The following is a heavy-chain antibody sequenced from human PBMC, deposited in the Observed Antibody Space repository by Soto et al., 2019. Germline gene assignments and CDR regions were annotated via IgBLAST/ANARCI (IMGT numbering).Heavy chain of an antibody. D-gene: IGHD4-17*01. V-gene: IGHV3-33*01. Sequence: QVQLVESGGGVVQPGRSLRLSCAASGISFRTYGMHWVRQAPGKGLEWVAVIWNDGSHKYYADSVKGRFTISKDNSKNTLYLQMNSLRAEDTAVYYCARRGHDYGDLDYWGQGTLVTVSS. CDR1: GISFRTYG. J-gene: IGHJ4*02. CDR3: ARRGHDYGDLDY. CDR2: IWNDGSHK.